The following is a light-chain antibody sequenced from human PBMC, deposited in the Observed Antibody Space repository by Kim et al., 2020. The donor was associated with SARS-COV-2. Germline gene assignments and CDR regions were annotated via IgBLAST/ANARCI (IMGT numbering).Light chain of an antibody. Sequence: GDRVTISCRASQNIHIWLAWFQQKPGKAPRVLMYKASTLESGVPSRFSGSGSGTESTLTINSLQPDDSATYYCQQYDVHPETFGQGTKL. V-gene: IGKV1-5*03. CDR3: QQYDVHPET. CDR2: KAS. CDR1: QNIHIW. J-gene: IGKJ1*01.